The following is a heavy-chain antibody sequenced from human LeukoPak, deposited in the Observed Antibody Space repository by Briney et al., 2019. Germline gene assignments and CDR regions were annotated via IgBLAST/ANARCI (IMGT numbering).Heavy chain of an antibody. V-gene: IGHV3-48*03. J-gene: IGHJ6*04. CDR3: AELGITTIGGV. CDR2: ISSSGSTI. D-gene: IGHD3-10*02. Sequence: GGSLRLSCAASGFTFSSYEMNWVRQAPGKGLEWVSYISSSGSTIYYADSVKGRFTISRDNAKNSLYLQMDSLRAEDTAVYYCAELGITTIGGVWGKGATVTISS. CDR1: GFTFSSYE.